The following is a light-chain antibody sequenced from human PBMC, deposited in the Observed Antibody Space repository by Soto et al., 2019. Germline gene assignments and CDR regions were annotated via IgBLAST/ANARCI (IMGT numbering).Light chain of an antibody. CDR3: RQYGSSPYT. Sequence: DIVLTQSPVTLSLSPGEGATLSCRASQSLSSSSLAWYQQKPGQAPTLLIFLASNRATGVPDRFSASESGTDFTRTISSLDPEDFAVYFCRQYGSSPYTFGQGTKLEMK. V-gene: IGKV3-20*01. J-gene: IGKJ2*01. CDR1: QSLSSSS. CDR2: LAS.